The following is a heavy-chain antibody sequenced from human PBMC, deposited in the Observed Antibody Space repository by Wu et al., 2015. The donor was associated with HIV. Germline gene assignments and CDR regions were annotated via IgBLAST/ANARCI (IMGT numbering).Heavy chain of an antibody. J-gene: IGHJ3*02. V-gene: IGHV1-69*12. Sequence: QVQLVQSEAEVKKPGSSVKVSCKGSGGTFSRNAISWVRQAPGQGLEWMGGIIPFFGIANYAQNFQGRATITVDDSTSTAYMQLNSLRSEDTAVFYCATTNRDQLLSHGRTTGGLLAFDIWGQGTVVTVSS. CDR1: GGTFSRNA. D-gene: IGHD2-2*01. CDR2: IIPFFGIA. CDR3: ATTNRDQLLSHGRTTGGLLAFDI.